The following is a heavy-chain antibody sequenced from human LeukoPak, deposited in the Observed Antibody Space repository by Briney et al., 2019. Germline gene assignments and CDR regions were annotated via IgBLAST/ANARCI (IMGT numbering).Heavy chain of an antibody. J-gene: IGHJ4*02. V-gene: IGHV3-21*04. D-gene: IGHD2-15*01. CDR1: GFTFSSYS. Sequence: PGGSLRLSCAASGFTFSSYSMNWVRQAPGKGLEWVSSISSSSSYIYYADSVKGRFTISRDNAKNSLYLQMNSLRAEDTAVCYCARVGVAATQGNDYWGQGTLVTVSS. CDR2: ISSSSSYI. CDR3: ARVGVAATQGNDY.